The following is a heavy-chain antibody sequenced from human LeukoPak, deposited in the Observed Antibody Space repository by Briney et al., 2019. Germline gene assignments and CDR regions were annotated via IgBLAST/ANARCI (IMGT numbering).Heavy chain of an antibody. V-gene: IGHV3-23*01. Sequence: PGGALRLSCAASGFTFSSYALSWVRQAPGKGLEWVSAISGSGGRKYYADSVKGRFTTSRNNSKNTLYLQMNSLRADDTAVYYCAKRPPSLPFDYWGQGTLVTVSS. CDR3: AKRPPSLPFDY. J-gene: IGHJ4*02. CDR1: GFTFSSYA. D-gene: IGHD2-2*01. CDR2: ISGSGGRK.